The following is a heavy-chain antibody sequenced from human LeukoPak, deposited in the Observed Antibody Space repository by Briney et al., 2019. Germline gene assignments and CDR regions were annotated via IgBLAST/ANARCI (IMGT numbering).Heavy chain of an antibody. D-gene: IGHD2-2*03. Sequence: SGTLSLTCTVSGGSISSYYWSWIRQPAGKGLEWIGRIYTSGSTNYNPSLKSRVTMSVDTSKNQFSLKLSSVTAADTAVYYCAREFPRGYCSSTSCRWFDPWGQGTLVTVSS. CDR1: GGSISSYY. CDR3: AREFPRGYCSSTSCRWFDP. CDR2: IYTSGST. J-gene: IGHJ5*02. V-gene: IGHV4-4*07.